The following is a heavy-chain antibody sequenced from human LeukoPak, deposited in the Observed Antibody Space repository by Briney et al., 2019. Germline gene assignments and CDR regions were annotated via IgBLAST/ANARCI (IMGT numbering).Heavy chain of an antibody. D-gene: IGHD4-11*01. J-gene: IGHJ4*02. CDR1: GFTFSLYA. CDR2: ISYNGSNK. CDR3: ARAPSASTVTTGGFDY. V-gene: IGHV3-30-3*01. Sequence: GGSLRLSCAASGFTFSLYAMHWVRQAPGKGLEWVAIISYNGSNKYYADSVKGRFTISRDNSKITLYLQMNSLRPEDTAVYYCARAPSASTVTTGGFDYWGQGTLVTVSS.